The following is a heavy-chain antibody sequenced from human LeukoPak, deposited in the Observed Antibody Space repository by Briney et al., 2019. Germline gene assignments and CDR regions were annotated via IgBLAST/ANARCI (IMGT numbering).Heavy chain of an antibody. V-gene: IGHV3-30*02. CDR3: AKDHGRDYYGSGRYDY. J-gene: IGHJ4*02. CDR2: IRHDGSNK. CDR1: GFTFSSYG. D-gene: IGHD3-10*01. Sequence: TGGSLRLSCAASGFTFSSYGIHWVRQAPGKGLEWVAFIRHDGSNKYYADSVKGRFTISRDNSKSTLYLQMNSLRAEDTAVYYCAKDHGRDYYGSGRYDYWGQGTLVTVSS.